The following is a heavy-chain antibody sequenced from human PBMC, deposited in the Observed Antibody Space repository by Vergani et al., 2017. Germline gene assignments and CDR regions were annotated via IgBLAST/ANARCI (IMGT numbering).Heavy chain of an antibody. V-gene: IGHV1-69*09. J-gene: IGHJ4*02. Sequence: VQLVESGAEVKKPGSSVKVSCKASGSTFSSYAISWVRQAPGQGLEWMGRIIPILGIANYAQKFQGRVTITADKSTSTAYMELSSLRSEDTAVYYCARWADSSGYYSPFDYWGQGTLVTVSS. CDR2: IIPILGIA. D-gene: IGHD3-22*01. CDR1: GSTFSSYA. CDR3: ARWADSSGYYSPFDY.